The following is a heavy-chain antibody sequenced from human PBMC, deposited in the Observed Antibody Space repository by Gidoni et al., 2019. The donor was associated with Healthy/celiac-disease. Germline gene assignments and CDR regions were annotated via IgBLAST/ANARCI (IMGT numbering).Heavy chain of an antibody. D-gene: IGHD6-13*01. J-gene: IGHJ4*02. CDR3: ARGRKVVAAAGTSLPPLY. CDR2: INHSGST. Sequence: QVQLQQWGAGLLKPSETLSLTCAVYGGSFSGYYWSWIRQPPGKGLEWIGEINHSGSTNYNPSLKSRVTISVDTSKNQFSLKLSSVTAADTAVYYCARGRKVVAAAGTSLPPLYWGQGTLVTVSS. CDR1: GGSFSGYY. V-gene: IGHV4-34*01.